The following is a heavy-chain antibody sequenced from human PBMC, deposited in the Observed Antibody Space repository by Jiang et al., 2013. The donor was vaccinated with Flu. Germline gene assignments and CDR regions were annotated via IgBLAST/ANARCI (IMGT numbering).Heavy chain of an antibody. J-gene: IGHJ4*02. Sequence: IGYIYYSGSTDYNPSLKSRVTISVDTSKNQFSLKLSSVTAADTAVYYCARHPVTTYYYDSSGYYFEYWGQGTLVTVSS. V-gene: IGHV4-59*08. D-gene: IGHD3-22*01. CDR3: ARHPVTTYYYDSSGYYFEY. CDR2: IYYSGST.